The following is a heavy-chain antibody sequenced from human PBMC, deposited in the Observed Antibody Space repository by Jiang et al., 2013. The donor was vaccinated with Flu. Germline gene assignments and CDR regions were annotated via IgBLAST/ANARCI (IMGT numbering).Heavy chain of an antibody. V-gene: IGHV5-10-1*01. CDR3: ARLVAVAAEDKIYYYYGMDV. CDR2: IDPSDSYT. D-gene: IGHD6-19*01. Sequence: RIDPSDSYTNYSPSFQGHVTISADKSISTAYLQWSSLKASDTAMYYCARLVAVAAEDKIYYYYGMDVWGQGTTVTVSS. J-gene: IGHJ6*02.